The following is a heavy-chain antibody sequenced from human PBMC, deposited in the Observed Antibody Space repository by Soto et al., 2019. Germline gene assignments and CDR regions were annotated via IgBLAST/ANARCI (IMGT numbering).Heavy chain of an antibody. V-gene: IGHV4-59*01. CDR3: ARETTVTTFGWFDP. CDR1: GGSISSYY. D-gene: IGHD4-17*01. CDR2: IYYSGST. J-gene: IGHJ5*02. Sequence: QVQLQESGPGLVKPSETLSLTCTVSGGSISSYYWSWIRQPPGKGLEWIGYIYYSGSTNYNPSLKSRGTISVDTSKNQFSLKLSSVTAADTAVYYCARETTVTTFGWFDPWGQGTLVTVSS.